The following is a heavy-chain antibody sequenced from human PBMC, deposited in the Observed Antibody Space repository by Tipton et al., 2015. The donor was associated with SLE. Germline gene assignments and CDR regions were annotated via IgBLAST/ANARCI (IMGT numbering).Heavy chain of an antibody. CDR1: GFTFSSYS. D-gene: IGHD4-17*01. Sequence: SLRLSCAPSGFTFSSYSMNWVRQAPGKGLEWVSSISSSSSYIYYADSVKGRFTISRDNAKNSLYLQMNSLRTEDTAVYYCVRDYYGDYREPADWGQGTLVTVSS. CDR2: ISSSSSYI. V-gene: IGHV3-21*01. J-gene: IGHJ4*02. CDR3: VRDYYGDYREPAD.